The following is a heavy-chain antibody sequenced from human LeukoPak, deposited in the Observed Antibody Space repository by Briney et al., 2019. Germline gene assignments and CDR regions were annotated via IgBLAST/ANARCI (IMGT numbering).Heavy chain of an antibody. Sequence: PGGSLRLSCAASGFTFSSYGMHWVRQAPGKGLEWVAFIRYDGSNKYYADSVKGRFTISRDNSKNTLYLHVNSLRSEDTAVYYCATAPRVGTTVEAFDIWGQGTMVTASS. CDR3: ATAPRVGTTVEAFDI. CDR2: IRYDGSNK. CDR1: GFTFSSYG. D-gene: IGHD1-1*01. V-gene: IGHV3-30*02. J-gene: IGHJ3*02.